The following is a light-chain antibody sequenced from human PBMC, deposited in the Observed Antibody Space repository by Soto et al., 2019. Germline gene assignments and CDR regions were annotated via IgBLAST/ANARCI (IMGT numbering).Light chain of an antibody. Sequence: EIVMTQSPATLSVSPGERATLSCRASQSVSSNLAWYQQKPGQAPRLLIYGASTRATGIPARFSGSGSGTEFTLTLNSLPSEDFAVYYCQQYNNWPPYTFGQGTKLEIK. CDR1: QSVSSN. V-gene: IGKV3-15*01. CDR3: QQYNNWPPYT. J-gene: IGKJ2*01. CDR2: GAS.